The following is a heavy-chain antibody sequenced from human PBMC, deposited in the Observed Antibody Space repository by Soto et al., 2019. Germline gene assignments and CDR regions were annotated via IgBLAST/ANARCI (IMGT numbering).Heavy chain of an antibody. Sequence: SETLSLTCTVSGASISNYFWSWIRQPSGKGLEWIGYVHYTQGTNYDPSFESRVTLSVDASKNQLSLRLASVTAADTAVYYCARKTGIRYDFEDWGQGMLVTVS. CDR1: GASISNYF. J-gene: IGHJ4*02. CDR3: ARKTGIRYDFED. V-gene: IGHV4-59*12. CDR2: VHYTQGT. D-gene: IGHD3-10*01.